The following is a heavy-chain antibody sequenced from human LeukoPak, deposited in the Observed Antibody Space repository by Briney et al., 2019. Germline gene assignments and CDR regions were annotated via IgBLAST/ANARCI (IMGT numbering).Heavy chain of an antibody. V-gene: IGHV6-1*01. CDR1: GDSLSSSGDA. CDR2: TYYRSKWYN. J-gene: IGHJ5*02. D-gene: IGHD3-16*02. Sequence: SQTLSLTCVISGDSLSSSGDAWNWIRQSPSRGLEWLGRTYYRSKWYNDYAVSVKSRITINPDTSKNQFSLQLNSVTPEDTAVYYCARGLGIMITFGGVIVRENWFDPWGQGTLVTVSS. CDR3: ARGLGIMITFGGVIVRENWFDP.